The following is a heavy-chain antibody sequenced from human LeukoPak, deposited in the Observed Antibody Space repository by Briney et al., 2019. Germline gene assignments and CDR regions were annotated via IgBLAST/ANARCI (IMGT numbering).Heavy chain of an antibody. J-gene: IGHJ4*02. Sequence: PGRSLRLSCAASGFSFSSYGVHWVRQAPGKGLEWVAVIWYDGSNKYYADSVKGRFTISRDNSKNTLYLQMNSLRAEDTAVYYCARALGSLLDYWGQGTLVTVSS. CDR1: GFSFSSYG. D-gene: IGHD1-26*01. CDR3: ARALGSLLDY. CDR2: IWYDGSNK. V-gene: IGHV3-33*01.